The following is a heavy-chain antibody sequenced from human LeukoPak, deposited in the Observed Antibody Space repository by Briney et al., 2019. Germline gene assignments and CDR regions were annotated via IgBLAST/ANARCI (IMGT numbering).Heavy chain of an antibody. CDR2: IYYRGST. J-gene: IGHJ4*02. CDR3: ARGDGYNYF. CDR1: GGSINNYY. Sequence: SETLSLTCTVSGGSINNYYWSWIRQPPGKGLEWIGYIYYRGSTNYNPSLKSRVTISVDTSKNQFSLKLSSVTAADTAVYYCARGDGYNYFWGQGTLVTVSS. V-gene: IGHV4-59*01. D-gene: IGHD5-24*01.